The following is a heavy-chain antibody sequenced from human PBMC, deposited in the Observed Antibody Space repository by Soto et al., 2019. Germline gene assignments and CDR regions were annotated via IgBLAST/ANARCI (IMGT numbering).Heavy chain of an antibody. CDR2: INHSGST. D-gene: IGHD6-6*01. J-gene: IGHJ4*02. V-gene: IGHV4-34*01. CDR3: ARRGIAARRALHY. Sequence: ASETLSLTCAVYGGSFSGYYWSWIRQPPGKGLEWIGEINHSGSTNYNPSLKSRVTISVDTSKNQFSLKLSSVTAADTAVYYCARRGIAARRALHYWGQGTLVXVS. CDR1: GGSFSGYY.